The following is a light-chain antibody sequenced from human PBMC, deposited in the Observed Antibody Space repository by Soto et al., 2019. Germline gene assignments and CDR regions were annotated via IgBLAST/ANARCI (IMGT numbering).Light chain of an antibody. CDR3: QQYGSSYPWT. J-gene: IGKJ1*01. CDR1: QSVSSNY. V-gene: IGKV3-20*01. CDR2: GAS. Sequence: EMGLTQSPGPLSLSPGERATLSCRASQSVSSNYLAWYQQKPGQAPRLLIYGASSRATGIPDRFSGSGSGTDFTLTIRRLEPEDFAVYYCQQYGSSYPWTFGQGTKVDI.